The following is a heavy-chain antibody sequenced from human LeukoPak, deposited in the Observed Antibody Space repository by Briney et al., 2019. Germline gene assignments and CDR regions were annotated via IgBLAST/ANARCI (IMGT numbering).Heavy chain of an antibody. Sequence: RGASVKVSCKASGGTFSSYAISWVRQAPGQGLEWMGGIIPIFGTANYARKFQGRVTITTDESTSTAYMELSSLRSEDTAVYYCASSIVVVPADPYNWFDPWGQGTLVTVSS. CDR2: IIPIFGTA. CDR1: GGTFSSYA. V-gene: IGHV1-69*05. J-gene: IGHJ5*02. CDR3: ASSIVVVPADPYNWFDP. D-gene: IGHD2-2*01.